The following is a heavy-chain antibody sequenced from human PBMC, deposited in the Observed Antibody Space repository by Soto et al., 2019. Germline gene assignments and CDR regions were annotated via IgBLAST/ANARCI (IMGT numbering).Heavy chain of an antibody. V-gene: IGHV3-48*04. CDR1: EFTFSTYA. Sequence: EVQLVESGGGLVQPGGSLRLCCAASEFTFSTYAMNWVRQAPGKGLEWVSYISRSSSATYYADSVKGRFTISRDNVKNSLYLQMNSLRAEDTAVYYCASGALGAFDIWGQGTMITVSS. CDR2: ISRSSSAT. J-gene: IGHJ3*02. CDR3: ASGALGAFDI.